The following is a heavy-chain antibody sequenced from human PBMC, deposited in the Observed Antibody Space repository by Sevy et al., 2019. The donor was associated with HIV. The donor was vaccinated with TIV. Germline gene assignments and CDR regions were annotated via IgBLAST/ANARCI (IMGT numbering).Heavy chain of an antibody. Sequence: GGSLRLSCAASGFTFSSYSMNWVRQAPGKGLEWVSYISSSSSTIYYADSVKGRFTISRDNAKNSLYLQMNSLRDEDTAVYYCARNNRGSGSYGSLDFDYWGQGTLVTVSS. CDR3: ARNNRGSGSYGSLDFDY. CDR2: ISSSSSTI. D-gene: IGHD1-26*01. J-gene: IGHJ4*02. CDR1: GFTFSSYS. V-gene: IGHV3-48*02.